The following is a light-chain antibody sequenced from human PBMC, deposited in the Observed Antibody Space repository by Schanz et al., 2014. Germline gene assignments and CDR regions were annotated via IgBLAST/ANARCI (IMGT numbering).Light chain of an antibody. V-gene: IGKV3D-20*02. J-gene: IGKJ4*01. CDR2: GAS. CDR1: QSVSSNY. CDR3: QQRSNWPS. Sequence: EIVLTQSPDTLSLSPGERATVSCRASQSVSSNYLAWYQQKPGQAPRLLIYGASSRATGIPARFSGSGSGTDFTLTISSLEPEDFAVYYCQQRSNWPSFGGGTKVEIK.